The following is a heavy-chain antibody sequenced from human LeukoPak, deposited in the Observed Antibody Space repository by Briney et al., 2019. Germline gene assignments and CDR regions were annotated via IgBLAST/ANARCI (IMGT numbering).Heavy chain of an antibody. V-gene: IGHV3-74*01. J-gene: IGHJ6*03. CDR2: INSDGSST. CDR1: GFTFSIYW. D-gene: IGHD1-26*01. Sequence: GGSLRLSCAASGFTFSIYWMHWVRQAPGKGLVWVSRINSDGSSTSYADSVKGRFTISRDNAKNTLYLQMNSLRVEDTAVYYCARGSGNYYYYYYYMDVWGKGTTVTVSS. CDR3: ARGSGNYYYYYYYMDV.